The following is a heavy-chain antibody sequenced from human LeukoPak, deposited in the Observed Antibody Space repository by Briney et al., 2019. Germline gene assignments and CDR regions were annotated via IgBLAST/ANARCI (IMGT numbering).Heavy chain of an antibody. Sequence: SETLSLTCSVSGGSISSISYYWGWIRQRPGRGLEWIGSIYHSEKTYYSPSLESRVTIALNMSTNQFSLTLRELTAAAAAVYYCARLRPSEHKTSWYGSHDHFYMDVRGKGTTVTVSS. D-gene: IGHD6-13*01. J-gene: IGHJ6*03. CDR1: GGSISSISYY. CDR3: ARLRPSEHKTSWYGSHDHFYMDV. CDR2: IYHSEKT. V-gene: IGHV4-39*07.